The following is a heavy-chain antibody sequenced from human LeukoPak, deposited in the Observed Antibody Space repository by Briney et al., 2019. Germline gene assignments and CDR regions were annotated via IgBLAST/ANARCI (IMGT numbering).Heavy chain of an antibody. CDR3: ARVVYYYDRSGYYTSSTGVFDC. Sequence: GGSLRLSCAASGFTFDDYGMSWVRHAPGKGLECVSRIRWDGGSTAYAESVKGRFTISRDNAKHSLYLQMNSLRAEETAVYLIARVVYYYDRSGYYTSSTGVFDCWGQGTLVTVSS. V-gene: IGHV3-20*04. CDR1: GFTFDDYG. D-gene: IGHD3-22*01. CDR2: IRWDGGST. J-gene: IGHJ4*02.